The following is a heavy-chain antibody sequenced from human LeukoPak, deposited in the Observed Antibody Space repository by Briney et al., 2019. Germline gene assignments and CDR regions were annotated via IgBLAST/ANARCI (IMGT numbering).Heavy chain of an antibody. V-gene: IGHV4-39*07. Sequence: SETLSLTCTVSSGSISSNTYYWGWIRQPPGKGLEWIVSIYYSGSAYYNPSLMSRVTISVDTSKNQFSLRLSSVTAADTAVYYCARALYFDISGYLFGHGYYFDYWGQGTLVTVSS. J-gene: IGHJ4*02. CDR3: ARALYFDISGYLFGHGYYFDY. CDR1: SGSISSNTYY. CDR2: IYYSGSA. D-gene: IGHD3-22*01.